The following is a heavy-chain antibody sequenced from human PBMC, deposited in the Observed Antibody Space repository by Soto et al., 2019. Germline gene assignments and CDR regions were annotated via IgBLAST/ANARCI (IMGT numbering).Heavy chain of an antibody. D-gene: IGHD1-26*01. CDR1: GDSVSSSSVT. CDR3: VRLIGNSWLDF. J-gene: IGHJ5*01. V-gene: IGHV6-1*01. Sequence: LSQTLLLTCAISGDSVSSSSVTWNWIRQSPSRGLEWLGRTYYRSKWYNDYAESVKSRITINPDTSKNQFSLHLNSVTPEDTAVYYCVRLIGNSWLDFWGQGTLVTVSS. CDR2: TYYRSKWYN.